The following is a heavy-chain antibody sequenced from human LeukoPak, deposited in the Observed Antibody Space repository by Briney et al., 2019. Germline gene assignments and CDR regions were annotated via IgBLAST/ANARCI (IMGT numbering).Heavy chain of an antibody. Sequence: PSETLSLTCTVSGGAISGYHWNWIRQPPGKGLEWIGHIHYSGSTNYNPSLRSRVTILVDTSKNQFSLELTSVTAADTAVYYCARLGFCSGGRCLNDYWGQGTLVTVSS. CDR2: IHYSGST. D-gene: IGHD2-15*01. V-gene: IGHV4-59*12. CDR3: ARLGFCSGGRCLNDY. CDR1: GGAISGYH. J-gene: IGHJ4*02.